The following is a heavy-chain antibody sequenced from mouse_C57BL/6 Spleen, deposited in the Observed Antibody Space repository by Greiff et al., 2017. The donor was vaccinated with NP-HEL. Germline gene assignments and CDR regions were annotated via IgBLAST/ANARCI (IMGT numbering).Heavy chain of an antibody. D-gene: IGHD2-4*01. CDR2: ISDGGSYT. CDR3: ARAHDYDDAMDY. J-gene: IGHJ4*01. V-gene: IGHV5-4*01. Sequence: EVQGVESGGGLVKPGGSLKLSCAASGFTFSSYAMSWVRQTPEKRLEWVATISDGGSYTYYPDNVKGRFTISRDNAKNNLYLQMSHLKSEDTAMYYCARAHDYDDAMDYWGQGTSVTVSS. CDR1: GFTFSSYA.